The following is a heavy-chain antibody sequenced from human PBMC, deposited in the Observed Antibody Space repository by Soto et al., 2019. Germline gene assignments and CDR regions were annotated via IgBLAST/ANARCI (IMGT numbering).Heavy chain of an antibody. V-gene: IGHV1-2*04. Sequence: QGQLLQSGAEVKKPGASVKVSCKTSGYSFTDYKLHWVRQAPGQGLEWMGWVDPNGGGSNSAQKFRGSVTMTWYTPNTTAYLNLTRITTNVTATYYFATCVDYGDIERFDFWGKGPLVTVSS. CDR2: VDPNGGGS. CDR3: ATCVDYGDIERFDF. CDR1: GYSFTDYK. J-gene: IGHJ4*02. D-gene: IGHD4-17*01.